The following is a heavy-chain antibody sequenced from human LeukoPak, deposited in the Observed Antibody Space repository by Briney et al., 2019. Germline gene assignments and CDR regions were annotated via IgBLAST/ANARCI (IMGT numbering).Heavy chain of an antibody. CDR2: INHSGST. D-gene: IGHD2-2*01. Sequence: SETLSLTCAVYGGSFSGYYWSWIRQPPGKGLEWIGEINHSGSTNYNPSLKSRVTISVDTSKNQFSLKLSSVTAADTAVYYCVRHGDTDSCLANWGQGTLVTVSS. V-gene: IGHV4-34*01. CDR3: VRHGDTDSCLAN. J-gene: IGHJ4*02. CDR1: GGSFSGYY.